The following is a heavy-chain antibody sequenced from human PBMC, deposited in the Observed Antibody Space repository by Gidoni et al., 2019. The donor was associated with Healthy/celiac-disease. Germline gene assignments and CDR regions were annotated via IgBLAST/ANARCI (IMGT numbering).Heavy chain of an antibody. V-gene: IGHV3-23*01. CDR3: ASTVDDIVVVPAALFALTHAFDI. J-gene: IGHJ3*02. Sequence: EVQLLESGGGLVQPGGSLRLSCAASGFTFSSYAMSWVRQAPGKGLEWVSAISGSGGSTYYADSVKGRFTISRDNSKNTLYLQMNSLRAEDTAVYYCASTVDDIVVVPAALFALTHAFDIWGQGTMVTVSS. CDR1: GFTFSSYA. CDR2: ISGSGGST. D-gene: IGHD2-2*01.